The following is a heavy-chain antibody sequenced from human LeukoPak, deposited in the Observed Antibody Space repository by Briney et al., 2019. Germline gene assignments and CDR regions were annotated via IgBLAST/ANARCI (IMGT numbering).Heavy chain of an antibody. CDR3: ARVSCSGGSCYFGY. CDR2: IYSDNT. V-gene: IGHV3-53*01. Sequence: GGSLRLSCTVSGLTVSSNSMSWVRQAPGKGLEWVSFIYSDNTHYSDSVKGRFTISRENAKNSLYLQMNSLRAGDTAVYYCARVSCSGGSCYFGYWGQGTLVTVSS. J-gene: IGHJ4*02. CDR1: GLTVSSNS. D-gene: IGHD2-15*01.